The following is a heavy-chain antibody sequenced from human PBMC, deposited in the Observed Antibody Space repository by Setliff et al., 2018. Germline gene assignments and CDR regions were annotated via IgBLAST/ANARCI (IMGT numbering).Heavy chain of an antibody. CDR1: GGSISSGSYY. J-gene: IGHJ6*03. Sequence: SETLSLTCTVSGGSISSGSYYWSWIRQLAGKGLEWIGHIYTSGSTNYNPSLKRRVTISVDTSKNQFSLKLSSVTAADTAVYYCTRVDYSPINYYYYYMDVWGKGTTVTVSS. CDR3: TRVDYSPINYYYYYMDV. CDR2: IYTSGST. D-gene: IGHD4-4*01. V-gene: IGHV4-61*09.